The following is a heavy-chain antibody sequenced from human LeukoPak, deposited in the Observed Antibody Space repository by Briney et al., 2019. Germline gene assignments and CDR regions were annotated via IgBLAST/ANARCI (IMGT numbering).Heavy chain of an antibody. CDR3: ARYGSGSYSFGMDV. Sequence: SPTLSLTCTVPRGTISRYYWSWIRPPPGNGLNWIVYIYDSGSTNYTPSLKSRVSISVDTSKNHFSLKLSSVAAADTAVYYCARYGSGSYSFGMDVWGQGTTVTVSS. CDR1: RGTISRYY. J-gene: IGHJ6*02. V-gene: IGHV4-59*08. D-gene: IGHD3-10*01. CDR2: IYDSGST.